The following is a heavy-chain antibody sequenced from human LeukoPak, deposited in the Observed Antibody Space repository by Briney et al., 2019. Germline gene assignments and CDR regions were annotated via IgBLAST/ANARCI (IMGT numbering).Heavy chain of an antibody. CDR3: ARDPEWELSRSGAFDI. Sequence: PGGSLRLSCAASGFTFSSYEMNWVRQAPGKGLEWVSYISSSGSTIYYADSVKGRFTISRDNAKNSLYLQMNSLRAEDTAVYYCARDPEWELSRSGAFDIWGQGTMVTVSS. CDR2: ISSSGSTI. V-gene: IGHV3-48*03. J-gene: IGHJ3*02. D-gene: IGHD1-26*01. CDR1: GFTFSSYE.